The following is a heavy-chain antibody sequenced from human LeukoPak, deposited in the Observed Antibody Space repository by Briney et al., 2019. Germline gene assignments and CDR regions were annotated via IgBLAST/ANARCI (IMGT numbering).Heavy chain of an antibody. Sequence: SQTLSLTCTISGGSISSGDYYWSWIRQPPGKGLEWIGYIYYSGSTYYNPSLKSRVTISVDTSKNQFSLKLSSVTAADTAVYYCASYYGSGSRYCYYGMDVWGQGTTVTVSS. CDR1: GGSISSGDYY. CDR3: ASYYGSGSRYCYYGMDV. J-gene: IGHJ6*02. D-gene: IGHD3-10*01. CDR2: IYYSGST. V-gene: IGHV4-30-4*01.